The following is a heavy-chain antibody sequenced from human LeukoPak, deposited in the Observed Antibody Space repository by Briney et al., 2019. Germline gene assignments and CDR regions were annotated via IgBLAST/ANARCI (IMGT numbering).Heavy chain of an antibody. CDR1: GFTFSSYA. J-gene: IGHJ4*02. D-gene: IGHD3-22*01. V-gene: IGHV3-23*01. Sequence: GGSLRLSCAASGFTFSSYAMSWVRQAPGKGLEWVSAISGSGCNTYYADSVNGRFTISRDNSKNTLYLQMNSQRAEETVVYYCATRRADSSGFDHRGQGTLVTVYS. CDR2: ISGSGCNT. CDR3: ATRRADSSGFDH.